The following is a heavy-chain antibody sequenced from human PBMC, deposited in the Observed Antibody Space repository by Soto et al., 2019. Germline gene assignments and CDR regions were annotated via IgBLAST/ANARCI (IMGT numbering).Heavy chain of an antibody. V-gene: IGHV4-30-4*01. Sequence: QVQLQESGPGLVKPSQTLSLTCTVSGGSISSEDYYWSWIRQPPGKGLEWIGYIYYSGSTYYNPSLKSRVTISSDTSQNQCSLKLSSVTAADTAVYYCATQSVTTSQVNYWGQGTLVTVSS. J-gene: IGHJ4*02. CDR2: IYYSGST. D-gene: IGHD4-17*01. CDR1: GGSISSEDYY. CDR3: ATQSVTTSQVNY.